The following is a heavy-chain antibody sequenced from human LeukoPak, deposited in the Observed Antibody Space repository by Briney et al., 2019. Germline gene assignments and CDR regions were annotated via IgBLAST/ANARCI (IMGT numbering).Heavy chain of an antibody. Sequence: GCSRRPSGAASGFTVSSCSMSCVRQAPGGRLEWVSASRGSGGSTYYADSVKGRFTISRDNSKNTLYLQMNSLRAEDTAVYYCAKDRVRGDYSFDYWGQGTLVTVSS. CDR2: SRGSGGST. CDR3: AKDRVRGDYSFDY. CDR1: GFTVSSCS. J-gene: IGHJ4*02. D-gene: IGHD4-17*01. V-gene: IGHV3-23*01.